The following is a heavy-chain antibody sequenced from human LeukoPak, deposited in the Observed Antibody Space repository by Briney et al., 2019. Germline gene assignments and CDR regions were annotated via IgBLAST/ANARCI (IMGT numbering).Heavy chain of an antibody. Sequence: PSETLSLTCTVSGGSISSYYWSWIRQPPGKGLEWIGEINHSGSTNYNPSLKSRVTISVDTSKNQFSLKLSSVTAADTAVYYCASTRWLRIWGQGTMVTVSS. V-gene: IGHV4-34*01. CDR1: GGSISSYY. CDR3: ASTRWLRI. CDR2: INHSGST. J-gene: IGHJ3*02. D-gene: IGHD5-12*01.